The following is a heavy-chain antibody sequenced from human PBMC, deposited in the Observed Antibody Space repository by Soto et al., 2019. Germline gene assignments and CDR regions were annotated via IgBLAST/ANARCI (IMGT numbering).Heavy chain of an antibody. Sequence: QVQLVQSGAEVKKPGASVKVSCKASGYTFTSYGISWVRQAPGQGLEWMGWISAYNGNTNYAQKLQGRVTMTTDTSTSTAYMELRSLRSDDTAVYYCARDEVMITFGGVIAPGAFDIWGQGTMVTVSS. D-gene: IGHD3-16*02. CDR3: ARDEVMITFGGVIAPGAFDI. CDR2: ISAYNGNT. V-gene: IGHV1-18*04. CDR1: GYTFTSYG. J-gene: IGHJ3*02.